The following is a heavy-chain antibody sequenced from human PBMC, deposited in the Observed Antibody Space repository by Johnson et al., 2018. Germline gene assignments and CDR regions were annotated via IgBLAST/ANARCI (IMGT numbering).Heavy chain of an antibody. CDR3: SRDRADYYESSGSYYPGDY. V-gene: IGHV3-30*03. Sequence: QVQLQESGGGLVQXGGSXRLXCVASGFTFSHYAVPWVRQPPGTGLEWLALISYSGNPQYYADSVKGRFSLARDTSKDTLYLQISSLRAEDPAVYFCSRDRADYYESSGSYYPGDYWGHGTQVTVSS. CDR2: ISYSGNPQ. J-gene: IGHJ4*01. D-gene: IGHD3-22*01. CDR1: GFTFSHYA.